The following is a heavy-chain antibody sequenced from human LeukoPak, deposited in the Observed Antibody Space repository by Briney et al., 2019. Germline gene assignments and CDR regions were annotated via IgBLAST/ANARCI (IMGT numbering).Heavy chain of an antibody. J-gene: IGHJ4*02. CDR3: ARGRILTKYYDSSGYYPY. CDR1: GYTFTSYG. V-gene: IGHV1-69*06. Sequence: SVKVSCKASGYTFTSYGISWVRQAPGQGLEWMGGIIPIFGTANYAQKFQGRVTITADKSTSTAYMELSSLRSEDTAVYYCARGRILTKYYDSSGYYPYWGQGTLVTVSS. D-gene: IGHD3-22*01. CDR2: IIPIFGTA.